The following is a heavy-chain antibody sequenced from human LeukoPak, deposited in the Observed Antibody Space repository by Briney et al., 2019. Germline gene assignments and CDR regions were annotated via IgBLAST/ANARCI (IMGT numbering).Heavy chain of an antibody. CDR2: IYYSGST. Sequence: SETLFLTCTVSGGSISSSSYYWGWIRQPPGKGLEWIGSIYYSGSTYYNPSLKSRVTISVDTSKNQFSLKLSSVTAADTAVYYCASTIVGATGNWFDPWGQGTLVTVSS. J-gene: IGHJ5*02. CDR1: GGSISSSSYY. CDR3: ASTIVGATGNWFDP. D-gene: IGHD1-26*01. V-gene: IGHV4-39*01.